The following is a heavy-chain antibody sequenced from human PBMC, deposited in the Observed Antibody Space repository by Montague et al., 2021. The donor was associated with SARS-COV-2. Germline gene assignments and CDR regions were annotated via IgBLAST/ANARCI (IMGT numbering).Heavy chain of an antibody. J-gene: IGHJ3*02. Sequence: SETLSLTSTVSGGSISSYYWSWIRQPPGKGLEWIGYIYYSRSTNYNPSLKSRVTISVDTSKNQFSLKVRSVTAADTAVYYCARRRERWSDAFDIWGQGTMVTVSS. CDR3: ARRRERWSDAFDI. CDR1: GGSISSYY. CDR2: IYYSRST. D-gene: IGHD2-15*01. V-gene: IGHV4-59*08.